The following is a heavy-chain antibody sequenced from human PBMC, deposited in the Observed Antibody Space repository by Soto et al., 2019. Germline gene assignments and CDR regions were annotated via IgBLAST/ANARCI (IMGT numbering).Heavy chain of an antibody. CDR3: ARASNVVVVAGYLNYFDY. CDR1: GFTFSSYG. J-gene: IGHJ4*02. CDR2: IWYDGSNK. Sequence: QVQLVESGGGVVQPGRSLRLSCAASGFTFSSYGMHWVRQAPGKGLEWVAVIWYDGSNKYYADSVKGRFTISRDNSKNTLYLQMNSLGAEDTAVYYCARASNVVVVAGYLNYFDYWGQGTLVTVSS. D-gene: IGHD2-15*01. V-gene: IGHV3-33*01.